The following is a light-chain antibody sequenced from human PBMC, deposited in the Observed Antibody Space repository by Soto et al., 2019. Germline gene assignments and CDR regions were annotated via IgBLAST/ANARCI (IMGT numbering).Light chain of an antibody. CDR3: QQYNSAWT. J-gene: IGKJ1*01. Sequence: DIQMTPSPSTLSASVRDPVTITCRASQSISSWLAWYQQKPGKAPKLLIYTASSLESGVPSRFSGSGSGTEFTLTISSLQPDDFATYYCQQYNSAWTFGQGTKVDIK. CDR1: QSISSW. CDR2: TAS. V-gene: IGKV1-5*03.